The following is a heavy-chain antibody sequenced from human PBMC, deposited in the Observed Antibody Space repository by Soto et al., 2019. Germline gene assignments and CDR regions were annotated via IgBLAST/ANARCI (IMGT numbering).Heavy chain of an antibody. CDR3: ASGSIDYSRSWYDY. Sequence: EVQLLESGGGLVQSGGSVRLSCAASGFTFSSLWMHWVRQAPGKGLVWVSRINSDGSTIDYADSVKGRFTISRDNAKNMAYVQMNSLRAEDTAVYYCASGSIDYSRSWYDYWGQGTLVTVSS. CDR1: GFTFSSLW. CDR2: INSDGSTI. D-gene: IGHD6-13*01. J-gene: IGHJ4*02. V-gene: IGHV3-74*01.